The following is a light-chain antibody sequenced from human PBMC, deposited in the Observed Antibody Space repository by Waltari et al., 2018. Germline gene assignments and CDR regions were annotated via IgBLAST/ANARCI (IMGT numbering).Light chain of an antibody. J-gene: IGLJ3*02. Sequence: QSVLTQPPSASGAPGQEVSISCSGGSTTITNYVFWYQQFPGPAPKLIIYKDYERPSGVPDRFAASKSGTSASRAISGLRSDDEADYYCATWDDSLNGWVFGGGTKLTVL. CDR3: ATWDDSLNGWV. CDR2: KDY. V-gene: IGLV1-47*01. CDR1: STTITNY.